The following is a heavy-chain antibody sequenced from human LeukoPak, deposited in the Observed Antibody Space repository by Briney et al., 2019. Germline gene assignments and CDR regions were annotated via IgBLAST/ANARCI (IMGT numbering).Heavy chain of an antibody. J-gene: IGHJ5*02. D-gene: IGHD3-9*01. V-gene: IGHV4-31*03. CDR2: IYYSGST. CDR3: ARANATPVDILTPGGFDP. Sequence: SETLSLTCTVSGGPISSGGYYWSWIRQHPGKGLEWIGYIYYSGSTYYNPSLKSRVTISVDTSKNQFSLKLSSVTAADTAVYYCARANATPVDILTPGGFDPWGQGTLVTVSS. CDR1: GGPISSGGYY.